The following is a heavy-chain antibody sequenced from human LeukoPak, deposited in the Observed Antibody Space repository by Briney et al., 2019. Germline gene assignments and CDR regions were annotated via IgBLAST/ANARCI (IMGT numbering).Heavy chain of an antibody. CDR1: GFTFSSHW. D-gene: IGHD6-19*01. CDR3: ARDTSAWRYGMDV. Sequence: GGSLRLSCEASGFTFSSHWVSWVRQAPGKGLEWVAIIKQDGSEKDYVDSVTGRFTISRDNAKSSLYLQMNSLRDEDTAVYYCARDTSAWRYGMDVWGQGTTVTVSS. J-gene: IGHJ6*02. V-gene: IGHV3-7*01. CDR2: IKQDGSEK.